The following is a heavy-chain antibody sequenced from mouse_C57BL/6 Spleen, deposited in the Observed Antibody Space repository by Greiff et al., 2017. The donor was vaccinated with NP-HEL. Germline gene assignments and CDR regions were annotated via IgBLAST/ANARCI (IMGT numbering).Heavy chain of an antibody. CDR1: GFNIKDDY. D-gene: IGHD2-5*01. J-gene: IGHJ2*01. V-gene: IGHV14-4*01. CDR3: TTGGYYSNYVNY. Sequence: VQLKQSGAELVRPGASVKLSCTASGFNIKDDYMHWVKQRPEQGLEWIGWIDPENGDTEYASKFQGKATITADTSSNTAYLQLSSLTSEDTAVYYCTTGGYYSNYVNYWGQGTTLTVSS. CDR2: IDPENGDT.